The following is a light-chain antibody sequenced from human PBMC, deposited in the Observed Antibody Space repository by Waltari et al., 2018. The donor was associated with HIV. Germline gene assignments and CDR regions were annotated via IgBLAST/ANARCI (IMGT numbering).Light chain of an antibody. CDR2: KDN. J-gene: IGLJ1*01. CDR1: ALPKQH. V-gene: IGLV3-25*03. CDR3: QSADSAGTYRV. Sequence: SYELTQPPSVSVSPGQTASITCSGAALPKQHGYWYQQKPGQAPVLVIYKDNERPSGIPERFSGSSSGTTVTLTISGVQAEDEADYYCQSADSAGTYRVFGAGTKVTVL.